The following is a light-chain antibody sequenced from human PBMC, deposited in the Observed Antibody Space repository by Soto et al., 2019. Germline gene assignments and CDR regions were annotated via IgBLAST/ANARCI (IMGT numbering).Light chain of an antibody. CDR2: GAS. CDR3: QHYSSQT. J-gene: IGKJ1*01. Sequence: EIVMTQSPATLSVSPGERATLSCRASQSVGSNLAGYQQKPGQAPRLLIYGASSRATGIPDRFSGSGSGTDFTLTISRLEPEDSAVYFCQHYSSQTFGQGTKVDIK. V-gene: IGKV3D-15*01. CDR1: QSVGSN.